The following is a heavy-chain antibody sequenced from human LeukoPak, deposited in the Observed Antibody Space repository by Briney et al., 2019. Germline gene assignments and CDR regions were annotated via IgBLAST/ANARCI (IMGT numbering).Heavy chain of an antibody. J-gene: IGHJ4*02. V-gene: IGHV3-48*02. D-gene: IGHD1-26*01. CDR2: ISSSSSTI. CDR1: GFTFSSYS. Sequence: GGSLRLSCAASGFTFSSYSMNWARQAPGKGLEWVSYISSSSSTIYYADSVKGRFTISRDNAKNSLYLQMNSLRDEDTAVYYCARDRGGSYYGSPYYFDYWGQGTLVTVSS. CDR3: ARDRGGSYYGSPYYFDY.